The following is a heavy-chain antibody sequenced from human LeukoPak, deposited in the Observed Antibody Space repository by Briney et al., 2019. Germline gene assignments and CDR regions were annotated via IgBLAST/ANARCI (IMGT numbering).Heavy chain of an antibody. CDR3: AREGYGSGRRLGMDV. Sequence: ASVKVSCKASGYTFINYYIHWVRQVPGQGLEWMGIINPSGGSTTYAQKIEGRVTLTTDTSTSTVYMELSSLRSDDTSVYYCAREGYGSGRRLGMDVWGQGTTVIVSS. V-gene: IGHV1-46*01. J-gene: IGHJ6*02. D-gene: IGHD3-10*01. CDR2: INPSGGST. CDR1: GYTFINYY.